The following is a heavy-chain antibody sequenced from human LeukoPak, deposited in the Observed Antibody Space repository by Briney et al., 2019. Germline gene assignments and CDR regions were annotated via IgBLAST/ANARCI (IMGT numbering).Heavy chain of an antibody. V-gene: IGHV3-7*01. CDR3: ARSYYDSSGSDY. CDR2: IKQDGSEK. CDR1: GFIFSNYG. Sequence: HPGRSLRLSCAVSGFIFSNYGMHWVRQAPGKGLEWVANIKQDGSEKYYVDSVKGRFTISRDNAKNSLYLQMNSLRAEDTAVYYCARSYYDSSGSDYWGQGTLVAVSS. J-gene: IGHJ4*02. D-gene: IGHD3-22*01.